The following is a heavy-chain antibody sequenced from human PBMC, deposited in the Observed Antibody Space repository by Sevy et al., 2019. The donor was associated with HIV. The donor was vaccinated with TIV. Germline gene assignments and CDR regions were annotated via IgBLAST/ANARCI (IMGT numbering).Heavy chain of an antibody. CDR3: ATSMVYAMIEYYFDY. CDR1: GYTFTGYY. V-gene: IGHV1-2*02. J-gene: IGHJ4*02. D-gene: IGHD2-8*01. Sequence: ASVKVSCKASGYTFTGYYMHWVRQAPGQGLEWMGWINPNSGGTNYAQKFQGRVTMTRDTSISTAYMELGRLRSDDTAVYYCATSMVYAMIEYYFDYWGQGTLVTVSS. CDR2: INPNSGGT.